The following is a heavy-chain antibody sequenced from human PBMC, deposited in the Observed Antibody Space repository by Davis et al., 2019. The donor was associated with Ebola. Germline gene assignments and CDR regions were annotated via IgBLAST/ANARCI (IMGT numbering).Heavy chain of an antibody. CDR3: ARDGSHYDFDY. J-gene: IGHJ4*02. CDR2: ISDSGGNT. Sequence: GESLKISCGASGFTFTSYAMSWVRQAPGKGLEWVSIISDSGGNTYYADSVRGRFTISRDNAKNTVYLQMNSLRAEDTAVYYCARDGSHYDFDYLGQGTLVTVSS. D-gene: IGHD3-10*01. V-gene: IGHV3-23*01. CDR1: GFTFTSYA.